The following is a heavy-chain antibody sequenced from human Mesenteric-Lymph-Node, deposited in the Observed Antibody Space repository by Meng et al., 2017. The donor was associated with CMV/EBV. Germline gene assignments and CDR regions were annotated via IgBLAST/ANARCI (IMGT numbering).Heavy chain of an antibody. Sequence: GESLKISCAASRFTFSDYYMSWIRQAPGKGLEWVSYISSSGSTIYYADSVKGRFTISRDNAKNSLYLQMNSLRAEDTAVYYCARGRRLRSPYYYYGMDVWGQGTTVTVSS. CDR2: ISSSGSTI. V-gene: IGHV3-11*04. CDR3: ARGRRLRSPYYYYGMDV. D-gene: IGHD2-21*02. J-gene: IGHJ6*02. CDR1: RFTFSDYY.